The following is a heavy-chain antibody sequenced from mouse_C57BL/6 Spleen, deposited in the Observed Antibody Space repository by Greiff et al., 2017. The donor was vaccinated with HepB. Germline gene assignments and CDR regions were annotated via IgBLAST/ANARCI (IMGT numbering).Heavy chain of an antibody. CDR2: IYPGSGNT. D-gene: IGHD1-1*01. V-gene: IGHV1-76*01. Sequence: QVQLQQSGAELVRPGASVKLSCKASGYTFTDYYINWVKQRPGQGLEWIARIYPGSGNTYYNEKFKGKATLTAEKSSSTAYMQLSSLTSEDSAVYFCARGSSVYYYAMDYWGQGTSVTVSS. J-gene: IGHJ4*01. CDR3: ARGSSVYYYAMDY. CDR1: GYTFTDYY.